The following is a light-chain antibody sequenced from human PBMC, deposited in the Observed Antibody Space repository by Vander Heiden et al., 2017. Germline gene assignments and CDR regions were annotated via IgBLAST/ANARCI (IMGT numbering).Light chain of an antibody. J-gene: IGKJ2*01. CDR2: GAS. V-gene: IGKV3-20*01. Sequence: LLAQPPGTLSLSPGERATLSCRASQSVSSNYLAGYQQKPGQDPRLLIYGASSRATGSPDRFSGSGSGTDFILTISRLEHEDVAVYYCQQYGRSPPYTFGQGTKLQIK. CDR1: QSVSSNY. CDR3: QQYGRSPPYT.